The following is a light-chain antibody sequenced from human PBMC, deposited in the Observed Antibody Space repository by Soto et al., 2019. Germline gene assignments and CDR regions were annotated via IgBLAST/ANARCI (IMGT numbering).Light chain of an antibody. V-gene: IGKV3D-7*01. Sequence: PGDRVTLSCRASQRVSSSYLTWYQQKPGQAPRLLIYGASTRATGIPARFSGSGSGTDFTLTISSLQPEDFAAYYCQQDYNLLFGQGTRVEIK. CDR2: GAS. CDR3: QQDYNLL. J-gene: IGKJ1*01. CDR1: QRVSSSY.